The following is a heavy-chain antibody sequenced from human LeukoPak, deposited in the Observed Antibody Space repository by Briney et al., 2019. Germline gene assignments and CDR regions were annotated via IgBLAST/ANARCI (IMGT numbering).Heavy chain of an antibody. CDR2: IIPIFGTA. V-gene: IGHV1-69*13. Sequence: GASVKVSCKASGGTFSSYAISWVRQAPGQGLEWMGGIIPIFGTANYAQKFQGRVTITADESTSTAYMELSSLRSEDTAVYYCARDPPDDYSRKNWFDPWGQGTLVTVSS. CDR3: ARDPPDDYSRKNWFDP. D-gene: IGHD4-11*01. CDR1: GGTFSSYA. J-gene: IGHJ5*02.